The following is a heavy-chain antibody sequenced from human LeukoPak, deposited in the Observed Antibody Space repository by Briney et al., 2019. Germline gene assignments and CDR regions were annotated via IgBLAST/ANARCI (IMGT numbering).Heavy chain of an antibody. J-gene: IGHJ4*02. CDR1: GFTFSSYG. CDR2: ISYDGSNK. CDR3: AKDTYYHDSSGYYTFDD. Sequence: PGGSLRLSCAASGFTFSSYGMHWVRQAPGKGLEWVAGISYDGSNKYFGDSVKDRITISRDNSKNTVYLQMNSLRPEDTAVYYCAKDTYYHDSSGYYTFDDWGRGTLVTVSS. V-gene: IGHV3-30*18. D-gene: IGHD3-22*01.